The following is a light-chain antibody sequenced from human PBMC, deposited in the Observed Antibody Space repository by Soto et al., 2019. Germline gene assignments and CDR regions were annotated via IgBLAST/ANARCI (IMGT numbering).Light chain of an antibody. CDR2: EVS. Sequence: QSVLTQPPSASGSPGQSGTISCTGTSSDVGGYNYVSWYQQHPGKAPKLMISEVSKRPSGVPDRFSGSKSGNTASLTVSGLQAEDEADYYCSSCAGNNNLVFGGGTKLTVL. CDR1: SSDVGGYNY. CDR3: SSCAGNNNLV. J-gene: IGLJ2*01. V-gene: IGLV2-8*01.